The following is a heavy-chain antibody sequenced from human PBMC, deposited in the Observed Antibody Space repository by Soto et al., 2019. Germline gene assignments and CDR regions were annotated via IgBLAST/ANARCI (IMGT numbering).Heavy chain of an antibody. CDR2: IYYSGST. V-gene: IGHV4-61*01. CDR1: GGSVSSGSYY. Sequence: PSETLSLTRTVSGGSVSSGSYYWSWIRQPPGKGLEWIGYIYYSGSTNYNPSLKSRVTISVDTSKNQFSLKLSSVTAADTAVYYCARDLVEQSITIFGVVNPLSYGMDVWGQGTTVTVSS. CDR3: ARDLVEQSITIFGVVNPLSYGMDV. D-gene: IGHD3-3*01. J-gene: IGHJ6*02.